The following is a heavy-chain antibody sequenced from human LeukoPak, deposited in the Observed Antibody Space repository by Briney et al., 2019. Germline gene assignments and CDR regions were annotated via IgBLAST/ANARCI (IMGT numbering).Heavy chain of an antibody. J-gene: IGHJ6*03. V-gene: IGHV1-2*02. CDR3: ARPASIAVAGTRGYYMDV. D-gene: IGHD6-19*01. Sequence: ASVKVSCKASGFSFTGYYMHWVRQAPGQGLEWMGWINPNSGGTNSAQKFQGRITMTRDTSSNTVYMELSSLRSGDTAVYYCARPASIAVAGTRGYYMDVWGKGTTVTVSS. CDR2: INPNSGGT. CDR1: GFSFTGYY.